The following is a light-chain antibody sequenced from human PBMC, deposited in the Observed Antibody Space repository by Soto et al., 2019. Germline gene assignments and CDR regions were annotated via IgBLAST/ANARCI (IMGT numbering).Light chain of an antibody. V-gene: IGKV1-39*01. Sequence: IHMTQSPSSLATSLGDRVTMTCRARQRINFYFNWYRQNPGKAPEXLIXSASNLQSGVPSRFSGSGSGTDFTLTISSLQPEDFATYYCQQSVSTPTFGQGTR. J-gene: IGKJ5*01. CDR3: QQSVSTPT. CDR1: QRINFY. CDR2: SAS.